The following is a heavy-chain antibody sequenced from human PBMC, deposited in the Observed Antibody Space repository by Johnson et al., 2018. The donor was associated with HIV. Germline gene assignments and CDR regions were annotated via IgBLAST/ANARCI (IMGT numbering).Heavy chain of an antibody. D-gene: IGHD6-13*01. V-gene: IGHV3-53*01. CDR2: ISGSGGST. Sequence: VQLVESGGGLIQPGGSLRLSCAASGFTVSSNYMSWVRQAPGKGLEWVSVISGSGGSTYYADSVKGLFTISRDNAKNTVYLQMNSLRAEDTAVYYCAKVSGIAAAGHDAFDIWGQGTMVTVSS. CDR1: GFTVSSNY. CDR3: AKVSGIAAAGHDAFDI. J-gene: IGHJ3*02.